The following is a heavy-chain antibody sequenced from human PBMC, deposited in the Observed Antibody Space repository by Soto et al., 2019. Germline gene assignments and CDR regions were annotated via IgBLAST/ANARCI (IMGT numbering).Heavy chain of an antibody. D-gene: IGHD5-12*01. J-gene: IGHJ4*02. Sequence: SETLSLTCTVSGGSISSGGYYWSWIRQHPGKGLEWIGYIYYSGSTYYNPSLKSRVTISVDTSKNQFSLKLSSVTAADTAVYYCARVTMGYIVATTYAFDYWGQGTLVTVSS. V-gene: IGHV4-31*03. CDR2: IYYSGST. CDR1: GGSISSGGYY. CDR3: ARVTMGYIVATTYAFDY.